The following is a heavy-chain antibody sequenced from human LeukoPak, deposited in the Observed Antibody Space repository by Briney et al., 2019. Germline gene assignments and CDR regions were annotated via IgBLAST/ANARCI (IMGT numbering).Heavy chain of an antibody. CDR3: AKVSSTLASAGALSFDF. CDR1: GYTFTEYF. Sequence: ASVTVSFKSSGYTFTEYFIHWVRQAPGKGREWMGHVDPEDGEPVYADKFRGRVTFRADTSTDTVFLDLSSLTSDDTAVYYCAKVSSTLASAGALSFDFGGQGTLVTVSS. V-gene: IGHV1-69-2*01. J-gene: IGHJ4*02. CDR2: VDPEDGEP. D-gene: IGHD6-13*01.